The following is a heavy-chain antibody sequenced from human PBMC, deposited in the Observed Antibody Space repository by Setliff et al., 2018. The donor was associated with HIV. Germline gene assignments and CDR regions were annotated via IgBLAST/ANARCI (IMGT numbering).Heavy chain of an antibody. V-gene: IGHV3-48*01. CDR1: GFTFSSYS. CDR3: AKGPWFGELFINDGFDI. J-gene: IGHJ3*02. D-gene: IGHD3-10*01. CDR2: NGIINGAK. Sequence: GGSLRLSCAASGFTFSSYSMNWVRQAPGKGLEWISYNGIINGAKHYADSMEGRFTIARDDAKNSLYLQMDSLRAEDTAVYYCAKGPWFGELFINDGFDIWGQGTMVTVSS.